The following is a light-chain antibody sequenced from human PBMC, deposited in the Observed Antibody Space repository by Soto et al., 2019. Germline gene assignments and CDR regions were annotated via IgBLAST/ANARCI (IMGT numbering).Light chain of an antibody. CDR3: QHYNNWPPWT. CDR2: GAS. J-gene: IGKJ1*01. CDR1: QSVSSN. Sequence: EIVMTQTPATLSVSPGERATLSCRASQSVSSNLAWYQQKPGQAPRLLIYGASTRATGIPARFSGSWSGSAFTSTISSPQSEDFAVYYCQHYNNWPPWTFGQGTTVEIK. V-gene: IGKV3-15*01.